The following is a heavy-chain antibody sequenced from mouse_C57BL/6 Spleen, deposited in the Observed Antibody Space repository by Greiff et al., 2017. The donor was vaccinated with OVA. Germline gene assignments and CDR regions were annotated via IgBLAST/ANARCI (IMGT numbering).Heavy chain of an antibody. D-gene: IGHD4-1*01. CDR2: IRNKANGYTT. CDR3: ARVTGTGVFDY. V-gene: IGHV7-3*01. CDR1: GFTFTDYY. Sequence: EVQRVESGGGLVQPGGSLSLSCAASGFTFTDYYMSWVRQPPGKALEWLGFIRNKANGYTTEYSASVKGRFTISRDNSQSILYLQMNALRAEDSATYYCARVTGTGVFDYWGQGTTLTVSS. J-gene: IGHJ2*01.